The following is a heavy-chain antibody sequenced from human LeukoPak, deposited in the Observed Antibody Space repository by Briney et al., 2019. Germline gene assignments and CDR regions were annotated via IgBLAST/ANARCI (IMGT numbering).Heavy chain of an antibody. J-gene: IGHJ4*02. CDR2: IDPNSVGT. Sequence: ASVKVSCKASGYTFTGYYMHWVRQAPGQGLEWMGWIDPNSVGTNYAQRFQGRVTLTRDTSISTAYMELSRLRSDDTAVYYCATSSGRTNYYYVIDYWGQGTLVTVSS. V-gene: IGHV1-2*02. CDR1: GYTFTGYY. CDR3: ATSSGRTNYYYVIDY. D-gene: IGHD3-22*01.